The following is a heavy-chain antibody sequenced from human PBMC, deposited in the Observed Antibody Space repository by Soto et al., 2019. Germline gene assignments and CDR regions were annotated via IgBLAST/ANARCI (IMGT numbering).Heavy chain of an antibody. Sequence: ASVKVSCKASGYTFTNHGISWVRQAPGQGLEWVGWVSGYNDKTKSAQKFQGRVTMTTDTSTSTAYMELRSLRSDDTAVYYCARDFYPVAYFFDYWGQGTLVTVSS. CDR1: GYTFTNHG. J-gene: IGHJ4*02. D-gene: IGHD2-21*01. CDR2: VSGYNDKT. V-gene: IGHV1-18*04. CDR3: ARDFYPVAYFFDY.